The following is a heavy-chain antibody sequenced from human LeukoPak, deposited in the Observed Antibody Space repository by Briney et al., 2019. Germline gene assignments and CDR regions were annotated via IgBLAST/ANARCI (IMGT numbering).Heavy chain of an antibody. CDR3: AKQRGALRENYYMDV. CDR1: GFSFSNYA. CDR2: AGSSSR. Sequence: GGSLRLSCLASGFSFSNYAMSWVRQAPGKGLEWVSDAGSSSRLYGDSVKGRFSVSRDNSKNTLYLQMNSLRADDTAVYYCAKQRGALRENYYMDVWGKGTTVTVSS. V-gene: IGHV3-23*01. J-gene: IGHJ6*03.